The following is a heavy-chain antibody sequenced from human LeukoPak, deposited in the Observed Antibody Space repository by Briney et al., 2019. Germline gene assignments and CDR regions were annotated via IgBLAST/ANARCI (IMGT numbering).Heavy chain of an antibody. Sequence: PGGSLRLSCAASGFTFSSYGMHWVRQAPGKGLEWVAFIRYDGSNKYYADSVKGRFTISRDNSKNTLYLQMNSLRAEDTAVYYCAKDYWDYYVSSGSTFDYWGQGTLVTVSS. CDR1: GFTFSSYG. J-gene: IGHJ4*02. D-gene: IGHD3-22*01. V-gene: IGHV3-30*02. CDR2: IRYDGSNK. CDR3: AKDYWDYYVSSGSTFDY.